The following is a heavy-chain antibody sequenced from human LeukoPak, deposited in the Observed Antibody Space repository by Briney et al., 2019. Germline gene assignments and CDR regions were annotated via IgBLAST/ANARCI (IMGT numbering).Heavy chain of an antibody. CDR1: GFTFSSHA. CDR3: AKDGGGSLEWLPPMDV. CDR2: ITGSGAST. D-gene: IGHD3-3*01. Sequence: PGGSLRLSCAASGFTFSSHAMGWVRQAPGTGLEWVSSITGSGASTYYGDSVKGRFTISRDNSKNTLYLQMNRLRAEDTAVYYCAKDGGGSLEWLPPMDVWGQGTTVTVSS. J-gene: IGHJ6*02. V-gene: IGHV3-23*01.